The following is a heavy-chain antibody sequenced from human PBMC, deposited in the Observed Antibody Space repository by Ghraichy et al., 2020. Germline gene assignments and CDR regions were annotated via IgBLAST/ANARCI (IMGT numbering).Heavy chain of an antibody. V-gene: IGHV3-74*01. D-gene: IGHD1-26*01. CDR3: ARGGVPSGWDYYYYYMDV. CDR2: INSDGSST. CDR1: GFTFSSYW. J-gene: IGHJ6*03. Sequence: GGSLRLSCAASGFTFSSYWMHWVRQAPGKGLVWVSRINSDGSSTGYADSVKGRFTISRDNAKNTLYLQMNSLRAEDTAVYYCARGGVPSGWDYYYYYMDVWGKGTTVTVSS.